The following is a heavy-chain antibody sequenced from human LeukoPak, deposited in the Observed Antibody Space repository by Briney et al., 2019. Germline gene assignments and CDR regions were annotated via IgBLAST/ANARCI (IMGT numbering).Heavy chain of an antibody. CDR2: ININSGVT. Sequence: GASVTVSCMESGYTFTDYYLHWVRQAPGQGLEWMAWININSGVTNYAPKFQGRVTMTRATSISTAYLEVRRLRSDDTAIYYCARLINVIADDFDYWGPGTLVSVSS. V-gene: IGHV1-2*02. J-gene: IGHJ4*02. D-gene: IGHD2-21*01. CDR1: GYTFTDYY. CDR3: ARLINVIADDFDY.